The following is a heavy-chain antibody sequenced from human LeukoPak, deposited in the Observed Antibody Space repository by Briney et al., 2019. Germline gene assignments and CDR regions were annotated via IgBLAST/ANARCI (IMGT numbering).Heavy chain of an antibody. CDR2: IWYDGSNK. CDR3: ARGVGNYYYVMVV. D-gene: IGHD3-10*01. J-gene: IGHJ6*02. V-gene: IGHV3-33*01. CDR1: GFTFSSYG. Sequence: GTSLRLSCAASGFTFSSYGMHWVRQAPGKGLEWVAVIWYDGSNKYYADSVKGRFTISRDNSKNTLYLQMNSLRAEDTAVYYCARGVGNYYYVMVVWGQGTTVTVSS.